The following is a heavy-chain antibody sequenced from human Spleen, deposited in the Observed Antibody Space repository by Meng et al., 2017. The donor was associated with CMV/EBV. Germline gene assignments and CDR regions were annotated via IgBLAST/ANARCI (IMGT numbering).Heavy chain of an antibody. CDR1: GFTFSSHA. CDR3: AKDLGSNDYGEDY. CDR2: IYSGGSST. Sequence: CAASGFTFSSHAMSWVRQAPGKGLEWVSVIYSGGSSTYYADSVKGRFTISRDNSKNTLYLEMNSLRAEDTAVYYCAKDLGSNDYGEDYWGQGTLVTVSS. J-gene: IGHJ4*02. D-gene: IGHD4-17*01. V-gene: IGHV3-23*03.